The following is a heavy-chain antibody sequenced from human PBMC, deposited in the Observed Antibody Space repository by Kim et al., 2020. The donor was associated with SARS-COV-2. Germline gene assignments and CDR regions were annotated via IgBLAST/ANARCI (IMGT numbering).Heavy chain of an antibody. CDR3: ARDHPIPAAADYGMDV. CDR2: ISAYNGNT. CDR1: GYTFTSYG. Sequence: ASVKVSCKASGYTFTSYGISWVRQAPGQGLEWMGWISAYNGNTNYAQKLQGRVTMTTDTSTSTAYMELRSLRSDDTAVYYCARDHPIPAAADYGMDVWGQGTTVTVSS. J-gene: IGHJ6*02. D-gene: IGHD2-2*01. V-gene: IGHV1-18*04.